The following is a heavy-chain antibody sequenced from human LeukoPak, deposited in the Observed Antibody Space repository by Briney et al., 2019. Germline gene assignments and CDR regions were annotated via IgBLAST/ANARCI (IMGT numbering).Heavy chain of an antibody. D-gene: IGHD4-11*01. CDR3: ARYSRHDNWFDP. V-gene: IGHV4-34*01. Sequence: PSETLSLTCAVYGGSFSGYYWSWIRQPPGKGLEWIGEINHSGSTNYNPSLKSRVTMSVDTSKNQFSLKLSSVTAADTAVYYCARYSRHDNWFDPWVQGTLVAVSS. J-gene: IGHJ5*02. CDR1: GGSFSGYY. CDR2: INHSGST.